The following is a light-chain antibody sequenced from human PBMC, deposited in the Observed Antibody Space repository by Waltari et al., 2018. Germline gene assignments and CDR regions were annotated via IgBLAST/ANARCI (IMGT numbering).Light chain of an antibody. CDR2: RNI. CDR3: ASWDDSHYV. Sequence: QSVLTPPPSASAPPGPRVTISCSGTRAHPVSNFPYCYQHFPQTAPKLLIYRNIERPSGVPERFSASKSGTSASLVISGVRSEDEAIYYCASWDDSHYVFGPGTTVTVL. V-gene: IGLV1-47*01. J-gene: IGLJ1*01. CDR1: RAHPVSNF.